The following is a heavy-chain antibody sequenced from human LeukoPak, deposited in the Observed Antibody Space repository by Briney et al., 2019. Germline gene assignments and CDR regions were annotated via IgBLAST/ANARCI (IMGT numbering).Heavy chain of an antibody. D-gene: IGHD3-10*01. Sequence: GGSLRHSCAASGFTFSSYSMNWVRQAPGKGLEWVSSISSSSSYIYYADSVKGRFTISRDNAKNSLYLQMNSLRAEDTAVYYCARDRGSGSYDYWGQGTLVTVSS. CDR1: GFTFSSYS. V-gene: IGHV3-21*01. CDR2: ISSSSSYI. J-gene: IGHJ4*02. CDR3: ARDRGSGSYDY.